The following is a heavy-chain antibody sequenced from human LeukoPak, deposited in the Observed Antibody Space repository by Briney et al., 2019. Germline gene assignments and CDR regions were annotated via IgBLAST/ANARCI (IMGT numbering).Heavy chain of an antibody. Sequence: SETLSLTCTVSGGSISSYYWSWIRQPPGKGLEWIGYIYYSGSTNYNPSLKSRVTISVDTSKNQFSLKLSSVTAADTAVYYCARVGVSTGIAAAGTNYFDYWGQGTLVTVSS. D-gene: IGHD6-13*01. CDR3: ARVGVSTGIAAAGTNYFDY. CDR1: GGSISSYY. J-gene: IGHJ4*02. CDR2: IYYSGST. V-gene: IGHV4-59*08.